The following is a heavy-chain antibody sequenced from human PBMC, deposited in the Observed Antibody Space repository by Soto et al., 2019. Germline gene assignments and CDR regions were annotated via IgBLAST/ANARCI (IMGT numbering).Heavy chain of an antibody. Sequence: EVQLVESGGGLVQPGGSLRLSCAASGFTFSSYDMHWVRQATGKGLEWVSAIGTAGDTYYPGSVKGRFTISRESAKNSLYLQMNSLRAGDTAVYYCARGKGYCSGGSCYWWFDPWGQGTLVTVSS. CDR2: IGTAGDT. CDR3: ARGKGYCSGGSCYWWFDP. V-gene: IGHV3-13*01. CDR1: GFTFSSYD. D-gene: IGHD2-15*01. J-gene: IGHJ5*02.